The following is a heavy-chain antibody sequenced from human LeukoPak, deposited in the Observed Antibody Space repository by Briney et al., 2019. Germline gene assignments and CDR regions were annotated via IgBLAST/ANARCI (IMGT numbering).Heavy chain of an antibody. CDR1: GYTFPSYY. Sequence: ASVKVSCTASGYTFPSYYMHWVRQAPRQGSEWMGIINSSGGSTSYAQKSQGRVTMTRDTSTSTVYMELSSLRSENTGVYYCARSEYGSGSRKGRTFDYWGQGTLVTVSS. D-gene: IGHD3-10*01. CDR3: ARSEYGSGSRKGRTFDY. J-gene: IGHJ4*02. CDR2: INSSGGST. V-gene: IGHV1-46*01.